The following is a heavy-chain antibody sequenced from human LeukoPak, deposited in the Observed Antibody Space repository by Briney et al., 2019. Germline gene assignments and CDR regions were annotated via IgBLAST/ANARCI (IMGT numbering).Heavy chain of an antibody. CDR2: IYFTGSS. D-gene: IGHD6-13*01. CDR3: SRLIAAAGDY. V-gene: IGHV4-39*01. Sequence: SETLSLTCTVSGGSISSSSYYWGWIRQPPGKGLEWIGSIYFTGSSYYNPTLKSRVTISVDASKNQFSLKLSSVTAADTAVYYCSRLIAAAGDYWGQGTLVIVPS. CDR1: GGSISSSSYY. J-gene: IGHJ4*02.